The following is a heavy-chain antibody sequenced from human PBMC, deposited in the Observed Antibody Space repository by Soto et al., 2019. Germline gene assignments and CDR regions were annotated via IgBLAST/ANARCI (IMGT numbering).Heavy chain of an antibody. Sequence: SETLSLTCTVSGGSVSSGSYYWSWIRQPPGKGLEWIGYIYYSGSTNYNPSLKSRVTISVDTSKNQFSLKLSSVTAADTAVYYCARSEGDYDTSHWFDPWGQGTLVTVSS. CDR3: ARSEGDYDTSHWFDP. J-gene: IGHJ5*02. V-gene: IGHV4-61*01. CDR1: GGSVSSGSYY. CDR2: IYYSGST. D-gene: IGHD4-17*01.